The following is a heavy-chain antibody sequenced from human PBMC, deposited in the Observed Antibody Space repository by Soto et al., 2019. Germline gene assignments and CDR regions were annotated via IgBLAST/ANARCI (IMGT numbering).Heavy chain of an antibody. J-gene: IGHJ4*02. CDR3: ARDRRTTTTVTTPDY. CDR2: ISAYNGNT. CDR1: GYTFTSYG. D-gene: IGHD4-17*01. V-gene: IGHV1-18*01. Sequence: QVQLVQSGAEVKKPGASVKVSCKASGYTFTSYGISWVRQAPGQGLEWMGWISAYNGNTNYAQKLQGRVTITTDTATSPADMELRSLRSDDTAVYYCARDRRTTTTVTTPDYWGQGTLVTVSS.